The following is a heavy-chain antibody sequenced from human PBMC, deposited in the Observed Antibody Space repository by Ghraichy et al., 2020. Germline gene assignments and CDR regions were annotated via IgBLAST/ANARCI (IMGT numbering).Heavy chain of an antibody. J-gene: IGHJ4*02. V-gene: IGHV3-30*02. CDR2: IRYDGSNK. D-gene: IGHD3-10*01. Sequence: KWVAFIRYDGSNKYYADSVKGRFTISRDNSKNTLDLQMNSLRTEDTAVYYCAKDVDTMVRGVFDYWGQGTLIIVSP. CDR3: AKDVDTMVRGVFDY.